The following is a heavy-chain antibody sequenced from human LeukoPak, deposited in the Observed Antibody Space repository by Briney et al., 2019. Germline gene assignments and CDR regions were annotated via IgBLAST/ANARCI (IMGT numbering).Heavy chain of an antibody. D-gene: IGHD6-13*01. CDR3: ARDPGIAAAGNSFDP. J-gene: IGHJ5*02. CDR1: GYTFTDYY. Sequence: ASVKVSCKASGYTFTDYYMHWVRQAPGQGLEWMGRINPNSGVTKYAERFQGRVTMTRDTSISTAYMELSRLRSGDAAVYYCARDPGIAAAGNSFDPWGQGTLVTVSS. V-gene: IGHV1-2*06. CDR2: INPNSGVT.